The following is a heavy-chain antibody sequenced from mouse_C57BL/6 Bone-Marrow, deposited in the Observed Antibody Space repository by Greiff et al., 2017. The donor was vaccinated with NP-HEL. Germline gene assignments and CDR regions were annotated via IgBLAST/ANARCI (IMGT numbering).Heavy chain of an antibody. Sequence: LKESGGGLVQPGGSLKLSCAASGFTFSDYYMYWVRQTPEKRLEWVAYISNGGGSTYYPDTVKGRFTISRDNAKNTLYLQMSRLKSEDTAMYYCARHPTYWGQGTSVTVSS. CDR1: GFTFSDYY. J-gene: IGHJ4*01. CDR3: ARHPTY. V-gene: IGHV5-12*01. CDR2: ISNGGGST.